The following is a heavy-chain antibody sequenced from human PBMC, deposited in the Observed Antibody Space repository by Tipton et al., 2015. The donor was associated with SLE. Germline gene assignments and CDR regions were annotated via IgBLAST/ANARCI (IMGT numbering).Heavy chain of an antibody. CDR1: GGTFSSYT. CDR3: ARVGGSWWVNP. V-gene: IGHV1-69*09. Sequence: QLVQSGAEVKKPGSSVKVSFKASGGTFSSYTISWVRQAPGQGLEWMGRIIPILGIANYAQKFQGRVTITADKSTSTAYMELSSLRSDDTAVYYCARVGGSWWVNPGGQGTLVTVSS. CDR2: IIPILGIA. J-gene: IGHJ5*02. D-gene: IGHD1-26*01.